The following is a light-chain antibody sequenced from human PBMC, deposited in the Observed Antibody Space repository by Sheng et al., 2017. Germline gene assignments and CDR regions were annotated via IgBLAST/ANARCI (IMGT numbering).Light chain of an antibody. CDR1: QDISNY. J-gene: IGKJ4*01. V-gene: IGKV1-33*01. CDR2: DAS. CDR3: QQYDNLLFT. Sequence: DIQMTQSPSSLSASVGDRVTITCQASQDISNYLNWYQQKPGKAPKLLIYDASNLETGVPSRFSGSGSGTDFTFTISSLQPEDIATYYCQQYDNLLFTFGGGTEVEIK.